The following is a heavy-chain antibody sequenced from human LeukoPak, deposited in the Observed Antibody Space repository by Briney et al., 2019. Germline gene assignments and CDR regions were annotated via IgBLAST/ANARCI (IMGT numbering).Heavy chain of an antibody. V-gene: IGHV3-9*01. D-gene: IGHD3-9*01. J-gene: IGHJ4*02. Sequence: GRSLRLSCAASGFTFDDYAMHWVRQAPGKGLEWVSGISWNSGSIGYADSVKGRFTISRDNAKNSLYLQMNSLRAEDTALYYCAKTDMFDYWGQGTLVTVSS. CDR1: GFTFDDYA. CDR3: AKTDMFDY. CDR2: ISWNSGSI.